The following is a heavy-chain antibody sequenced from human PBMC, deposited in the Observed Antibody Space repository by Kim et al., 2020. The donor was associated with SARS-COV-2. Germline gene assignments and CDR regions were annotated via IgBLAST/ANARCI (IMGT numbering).Heavy chain of an antibody. D-gene: IGHD4-4*01. V-gene: IGHV4-34*01. CDR3: ARGRLATRTVTHIHYYYY. CDR1: GGSFSGYY. J-gene: IGHJ6*03. Sequence: SETLSLTCAVYGGSFSGYYWSWIRQPPGKGLEWIGEINHSGSTNYNPSLKSRVTISVDTSKNQFSLKLSSVTAADPAVYYCARGRLATRTVTHIHYYYY. CDR2: INHSGST.